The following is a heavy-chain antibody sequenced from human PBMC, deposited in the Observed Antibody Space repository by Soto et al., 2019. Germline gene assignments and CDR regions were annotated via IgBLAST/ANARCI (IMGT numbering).Heavy chain of an antibody. J-gene: IGHJ3*02. CDR2: INPNSGGT. CDR1: GYTFTGYY. V-gene: IGHV1-2*04. CDR3: ATTRKYYYDSSGYDAFDI. Sequence: ASVKVSCKASGYTFTGYYMHWVRQAPGQGLEWMGWINPNSGGTNYAQKFQGWVTMTRGTSISTAYMELSRLRSDDTAVYYCATTRKYYYDSSGYDAFDIWGQGTMVTVS. D-gene: IGHD3-22*01.